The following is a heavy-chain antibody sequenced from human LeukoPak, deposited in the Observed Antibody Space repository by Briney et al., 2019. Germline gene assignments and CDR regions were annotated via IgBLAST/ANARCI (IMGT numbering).Heavy chain of an antibody. D-gene: IGHD6-13*01. V-gene: IGHV3-21*01. CDR1: GFTFSSYS. J-gene: IGHJ3*02. CDR3: ARVGIAAAKASYDAFDI. CDR2: ISSSSSYI. Sequence: GGSLRLSCAASGFTFSSYSMNWVRQAPGKGLEWVSSISSSSSYIYYADSVKGRFTISRDNAKNSLYLQMNSLRAEDTAVYYCARVGIAAAKASYDAFDIWGQGTMVTVSS.